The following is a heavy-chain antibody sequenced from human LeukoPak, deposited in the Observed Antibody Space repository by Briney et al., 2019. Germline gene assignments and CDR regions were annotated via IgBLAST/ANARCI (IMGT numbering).Heavy chain of an antibody. CDR2: IYTSGST. J-gene: IGHJ4*02. D-gene: IGHD6-19*01. CDR3: ARERGAVAGFSFDY. V-gene: IGHV4-61*02. Sequence: SQTLSLTCTVSGGSISSGSYYWSWIRQPAGKGLEWIGRIYTSGSTNYNPSLKSRVTISVDTSKNQFSLKLSSATAADTAVYYCARERGAVAGFSFDYWGQGTLVTVSS. CDR1: GGSISSGSYY.